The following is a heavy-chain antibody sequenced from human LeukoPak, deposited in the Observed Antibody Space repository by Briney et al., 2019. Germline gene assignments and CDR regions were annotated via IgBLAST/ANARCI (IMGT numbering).Heavy chain of an antibody. CDR1: GYTFTSFG. J-gene: IGHJ4*02. D-gene: IGHD1-26*01. V-gene: IGHV1-18*01. Sequence: ASVKVSCKASGYTFTSFGVSWVRQAPGQGLEWMGWISAYNGNTNYAQKLQSRVTMTTDTSTSTAYMELRSLRSDDTAVYYCATTHSGSYSFDYWGQGTLVTVSS. CDR2: ISAYNGNT. CDR3: ATTHSGSYSFDY.